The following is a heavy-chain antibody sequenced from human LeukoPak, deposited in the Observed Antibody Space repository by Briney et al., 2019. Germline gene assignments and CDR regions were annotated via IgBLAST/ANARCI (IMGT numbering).Heavy chain of an antibody. J-gene: IGHJ4*02. D-gene: IGHD5-24*01. Sequence: GGSLRLSCAASGFTFDDYAMHWVRHAPGKGLEGVSGISWNSGSIGYADSVKGRFTISRDDAKNSLYLQMNSLGAEDTALYYCAKGLGWLQPFDYWGQGTLVTVSS. CDR3: AKGLGWLQPFDY. CDR2: ISWNSGSI. V-gene: IGHV3-9*01. CDR1: GFTFDDYA.